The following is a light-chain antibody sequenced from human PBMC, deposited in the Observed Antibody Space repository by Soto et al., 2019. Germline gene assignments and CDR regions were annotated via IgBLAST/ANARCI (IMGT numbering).Light chain of an antibody. V-gene: IGKV1-9*01. Sequence: DSQWPQSPSLLSASVGARITITCRASQGISQYVSWYQQKPGKAPRLLIYAATVLQGGVPSRFSGTGSATEFILTISSLQPEDFATYYCQQVNIYPLTSGGGGKVDVK. CDR3: QQVNIYPLT. CDR1: QGISQY. J-gene: IGKJ4*01. CDR2: AAT.